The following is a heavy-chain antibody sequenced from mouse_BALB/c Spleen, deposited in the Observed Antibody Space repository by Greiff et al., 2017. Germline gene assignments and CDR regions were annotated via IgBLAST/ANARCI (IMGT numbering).Heavy chain of an antibody. CDR1: GYTFTSYW. V-gene: IGHV1-7*01. CDR3: AVLLRGY. CDR2: INPSTGYT. D-gene: IGHD1-1*01. Sequence: QVQLKQSGAELAKPGASVKMSCKASGYTFTSYWMHWVKQRPGQGLEWIGYINPSTGYTEYNQKFKDKATLTADKSSSTAYMQLSSLTSEDSAVYYCAVLLRGYWGQGTTLTVSS. J-gene: IGHJ2*01.